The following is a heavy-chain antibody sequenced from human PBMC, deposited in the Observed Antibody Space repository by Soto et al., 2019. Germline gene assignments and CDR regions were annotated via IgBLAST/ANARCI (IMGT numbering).Heavy chain of an antibody. D-gene: IGHD1-1*01. Sequence: QVQLVQSGTDVKEPGSSAKVSCKLSGGTFSGYAITWLRQAPGQGPEWMGGIIPLTDTIDYAQKFQGRVTITADTSTTTVNLELSSLTADDPAIYYCAKSGWSLSNWMEIWGQGTLVIVSS. CDR1: GGTFSGYA. V-gene: IGHV1-69*14. CDR2: IIPLTDTI. CDR3: AKSGWSLSNWMEI. J-gene: IGHJ4*02.